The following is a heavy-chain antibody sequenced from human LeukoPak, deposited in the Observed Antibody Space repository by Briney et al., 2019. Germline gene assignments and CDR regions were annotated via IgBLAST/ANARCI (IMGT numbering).Heavy chain of an antibody. J-gene: IGHJ4*02. D-gene: IGHD4-17*01. CDR1: GYSFTSYW. CDR2: IYPGDSDT. Sequence: GESLKISCQGSGYSFTSYWIGWVRQMPGKSLEWMGIIYPGDSDTRYSPSFQGQVTISADKSISTAYLQWSSLKASDTAMYYCARHRETTEPYFDYWGQGTLVTVSS. V-gene: IGHV5-51*01. CDR3: ARHRETTEPYFDY.